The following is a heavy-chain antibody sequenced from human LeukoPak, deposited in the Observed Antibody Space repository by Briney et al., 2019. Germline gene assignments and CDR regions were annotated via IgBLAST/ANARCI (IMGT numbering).Heavy chain of an antibody. D-gene: IGHD2-2*02. Sequence: SETLSLTCTVSGGSISSYYWSWIRQPPGKGLEWIGYIYYSGSTNYNPSLKSRVTISVDTSKNQFSLKLSSVTAADTALYYCAKDGDSYCSSTSCYSKSGFDYWGQGTLVTVSS. J-gene: IGHJ4*02. CDR3: AKDGDSYCSSTSCYSKSGFDY. CDR1: GGSISSYY. V-gene: IGHV4-59*01. CDR2: IYYSGST.